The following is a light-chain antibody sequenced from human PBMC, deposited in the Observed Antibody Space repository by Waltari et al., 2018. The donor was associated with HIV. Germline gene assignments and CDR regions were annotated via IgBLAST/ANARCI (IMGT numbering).Light chain of an antibody. V-gene: IGLV10-54*04. Sequence: QAGLTQPPSVSQALGQTATLTCTGDIHTVGAQGAACLQHHQGHPPKLLSHRNNNRPSGISQRFSASRSGYLASLTITGLQPEDEADYYCSAWEGRLAAWVFGGGTKLIVL. CDR2: RNN. CDR3: SAWEGRLAAWV. J-gene: IGLJ3*02. CDR1: IHTVGAQG.